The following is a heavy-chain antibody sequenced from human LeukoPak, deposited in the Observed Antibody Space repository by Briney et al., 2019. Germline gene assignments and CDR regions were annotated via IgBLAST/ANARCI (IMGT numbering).Heavy chain of an antibody. CDR1: GFTFSSYE. V-gene: IGHV3-48*03. CDR2: ISSSGSTI. D-gene: IGHD2-15*01. CDR3: ARAMVAARTFDY. J-gene: IGHJ4*02. Sequence: PGGSLRLSCAASGFTFSSYEMNWVRQAPGKGLEWVSYISSSGSTIYYADSVKGRFTISRDNAKNSLYLQMNSLRAEDTAVYYCARAMVAARTFDYWGQGTLVTVSS.